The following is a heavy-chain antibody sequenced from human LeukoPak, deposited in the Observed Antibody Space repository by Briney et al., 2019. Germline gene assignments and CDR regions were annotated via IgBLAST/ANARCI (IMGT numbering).Heavy chain of an antibody. J-gene: IGHJ4*02. CDR3: ARDVSHLVATFDY. CDR1: GFTFSDYY. D-gene: IGHD2-8*01. CDR2: ISSSGSTI. V-gene: IGHV3-11*04. Sequence: PGGSLRLSCAASGFTFSDYYMSWIRQAPEKGLEWVSYISSSGSTIYYADSVKGRFTISRDNAKNSLYLQMNSLRAEDTAVYYCARDVSHLVATFDYWGQGTLVTVSS.